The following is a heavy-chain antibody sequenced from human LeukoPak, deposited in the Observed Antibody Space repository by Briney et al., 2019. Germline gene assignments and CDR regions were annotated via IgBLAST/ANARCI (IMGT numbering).Heavy chain of an antibody. D-gene: IGHD3-3*01. Sequence: GGALRLSCAASGFTFSSYGMHWARQAAGKGLKGVAFIRHVGREKYYADSVKGRCTISRDNSKDTLYLQMNSLSAEDTAVYYCAKAAYYDFWSGCDNWFDPWGQGTLVTVSS. CDR1: GFTFSSYG. CDR3: AKAAYYDFWSGCDNWFDP. CDR2: IRHVGREK. J-gene: IGHJ5*02. V-gene: IGHV3-30*02.